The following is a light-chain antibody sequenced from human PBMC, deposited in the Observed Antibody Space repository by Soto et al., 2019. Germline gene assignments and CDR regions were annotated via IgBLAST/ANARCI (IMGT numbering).Light chain of an antibody. Sequence: EIVLTQSPGTLSLSPGERATLSCRASQTVGGSYLAWFQQKPGQAPRLLIYRASSRATGIPDRFSGSGSGTDFTLTITGLEPEDSAVYYCHQYVTSPWALGQGTKVEVK. CDR1: QTVGGSY. CDR3: HQYVTSPWA. V-gene: IGKV3-20*01. J-gene: IGKJ1*01. CDR2: RAS.